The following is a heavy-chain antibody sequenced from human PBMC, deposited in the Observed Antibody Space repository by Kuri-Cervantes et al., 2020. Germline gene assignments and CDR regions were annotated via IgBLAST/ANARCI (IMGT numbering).Heavy chain of an antibody. Sequence: SETLSLTCTVSGGSIRTSSYYQGWIRQPAGKGLEWIRSIFYSGSTYYNPSLKSPVSISVDTSKNQFSLQLSSVTAADTAVFCFSRVALGGVFFDYWGQGTLVTVSS. CDR3: SRVALGGVFFDY. CDR1: GGSIRTSSYY. CDR2: IFYSGST. J-gene: IGHJ4*02. V-gene: IGHV4-39*07. D-gene: IGHD2-8*02.